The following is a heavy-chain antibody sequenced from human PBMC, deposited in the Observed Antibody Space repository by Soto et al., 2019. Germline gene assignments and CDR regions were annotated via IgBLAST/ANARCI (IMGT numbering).Heavy chain of an antibody. Sequence: VSGPTLVNPTHTLTLTCTFSGFSLSTSGMRVSWIRQPPGKALEWLARIDWDDDKVYSTSLKTRLTISKDTSKNQLVLTMTNMDPVDTATYYCARTSVGNYYGMDVWGQGTTVTVSS. CDR2: IDWDDDK. V-gene: IGHV2-70*04. J-gene: IGHJ6*02. D-gene: IGHD2-15*01. CDR1: GFSLSTSGMR. CDR3: ARTSVGNYYGMDV.